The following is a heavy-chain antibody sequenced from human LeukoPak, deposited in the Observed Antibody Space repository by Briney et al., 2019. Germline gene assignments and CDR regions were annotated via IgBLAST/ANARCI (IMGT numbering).Heavy chain of an antibody. V-gene: IGHV4-34*01. J-gene: IGHJ5*01. CDR2: INHSGST. D-gene: IGHD6-19*01. CDR3: ARHGGYIYLNWFDP. Sequence: PSETLSLTCAVYGGSFSGYYWSWIRQPPGKGLEWIGEINHSGSTNYKPSLKSRVTISVDTSKNQFSLKLSSVTAADTAVYYCARHGGYIYLNWFDPWGQGTLVTVSS. CDR1: GGSFSGYY.